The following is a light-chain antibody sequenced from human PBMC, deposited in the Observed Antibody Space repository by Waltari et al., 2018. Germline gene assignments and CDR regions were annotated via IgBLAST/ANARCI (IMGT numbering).Light chain of an antibody. CDR3: SSYTSTNTII. J-gene: IGLJ2*01. Sequence: QSALAQSASVSGSPGQSIPISCTGTGSDLGYYNFVSWYQPHPGKAPKRLIFDVSRWSSGVAHRFSGSKSGNTASLTISGLQAEDEADYYCSSYTSTNTIIFGGGTKVTVL. CDR1: GSDLGYYNF. V-gene: IGLV2-14*03. CDR2: DVS.